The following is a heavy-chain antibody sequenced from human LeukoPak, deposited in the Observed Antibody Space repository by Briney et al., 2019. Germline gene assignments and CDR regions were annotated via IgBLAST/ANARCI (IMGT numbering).Heavy chain of an antibody. J-gene: IGHJ6*02. CDR1: GFTFSSYG. CDR2: IGRSPSYI. D-gene: IGHD5-12*01. Sequence: GGSLRLSCAASGFTFSSYGMNWVRQAPGKGLEWVSSIGRSPSYIYYADSVKGRFTIPRDNAKDSLDLQMNSLRAEDTAVYYCARLTSYNHDYSGRYGLDVWGQGTTVTVSS. V-gene: IGHV3-21*01. CDR3: ARLTSYNHDYSGRYGLDV.